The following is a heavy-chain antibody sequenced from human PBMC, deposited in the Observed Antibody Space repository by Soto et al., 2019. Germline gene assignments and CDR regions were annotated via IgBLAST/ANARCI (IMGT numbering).Heavy chain of an antibody. J-gene: IGHJ6*02. V-gene: IGHV3-74*01. CDR1: GFTFSSYW. Sequence: GGSLRLSCAASGFTFSSYWMNWVRQPPGKGLVWVSRINSDGSSTSYADSVKGRFTISRDSAKNTLYLQMNSLRVEDTAVYYCARLPANYYYGMDVWGQGTTVTV. CDR2: INSDGSST. D-gene: IGHD2-2*01. CDR3: ARLPANYYYGMDV.